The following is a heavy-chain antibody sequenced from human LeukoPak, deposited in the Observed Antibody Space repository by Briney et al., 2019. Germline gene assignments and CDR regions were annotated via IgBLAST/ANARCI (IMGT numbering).Heavy chain of an antibody. Sequence: GGSLRLSCAVSGFTLSDHNMDWVRQAPGKGLEWVGRTTNKAHSYTTEYPASVKGRFTISRDDSQNSLYQELISLSTGDAAVYYCARAPSGFHYWGQGILVSVSS. D-gene: IGHD2-15*01. CDR3: ARAPSGFHY. CDR1: GFTLSDHN. CDR2: TTNKAHSYTT. V-gene: IGHV3-72*01. J-gene: IGHJ4*02.